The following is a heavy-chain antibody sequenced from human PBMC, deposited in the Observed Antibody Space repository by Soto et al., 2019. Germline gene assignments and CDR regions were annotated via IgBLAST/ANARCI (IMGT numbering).Heavy chain of an antibody. D-gene: IGHD1-1*01. J-gene: IGHJ6*02. V-gene: IGHV1-3*01. Sequence: ASVKVSCKASGYSFSTYAMHWVRQAPGQSLEWMGWINGGTGQTKFSQRFQDRITITRDTSASTAYMELSSLRSEDTAVYYCARGKGMEENYYYYGLDIWGQGTTVTVSS. CDR3: ARGKGMEENYYYYGLDI. CDR1: GYSFSTYA. CDR2: INGGTGQT.